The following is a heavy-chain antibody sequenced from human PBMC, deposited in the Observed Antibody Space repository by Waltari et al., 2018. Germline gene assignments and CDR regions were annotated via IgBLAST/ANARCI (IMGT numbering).Heavy chain of an antibody. D-gene: IGHD3-3*01. CDR1: GDSISGSRNY. J-gene: IGHJ4*02. CDR2: IYYSGTT. CDR3: ARQLRFVDWIPRYFDS. Sequence: QMELQESGPRLVKPSETLSLTCNVSGDSISGSRNYWAWLRQPPGTNLQWIGSIYYSGTTYYNPSLKGRFAISVDTSRNQFSLNVNSVTAADTGIYYCARQLRFVDWIPRYFDSWGRGTLATVSS. V-gene: IGHV4-39*01.